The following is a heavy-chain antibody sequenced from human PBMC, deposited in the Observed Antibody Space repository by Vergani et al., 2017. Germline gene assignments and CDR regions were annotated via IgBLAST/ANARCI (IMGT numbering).Heavy chain of an antibody. D-gene: IGHD3-10*01. Sequence: EVQLLESGGGLVQPGGSLRLSCAASGFTFSSYAMSWVRQAPGKGLEWVSAISGSGGSTYYADSVKGRFTISRDNSNNTLYLQMNSLRAEDTAVYYCAKIYGPGKYGLLWVGEYFDYWGQGTLVTVSS. CDR2: ISGSGGST. CDR3: AKIYGPGKYGLLWVGEYFDY. CDR1: GFTFSSYA. J-gene: IGHJ4*02. V-gene: IGHV3-23*01.